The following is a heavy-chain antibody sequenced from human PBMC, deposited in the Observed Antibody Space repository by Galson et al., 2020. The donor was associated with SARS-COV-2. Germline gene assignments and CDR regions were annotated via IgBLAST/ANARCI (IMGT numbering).Heavy chain of an antibody. J-gene: IGHJ6*02. V-gene: IGHV5-51*01. CDR1: GYSFTSYW. Sequence: GESLKISCKGSGYSFTSYWIGWVRQMPGKGLEWLGIIYPGDSATRYSPSFQGQVTISADKSISTAYLQWSSLKASDTAMYYCARHSWGYSGSSYYYYGMDVWGQGTTVTVSS. CDR2: IYPGDSAT. D-gene: IGHD1-26*01. CDR3: ARHSWGYSGSSYYYYGMDV.